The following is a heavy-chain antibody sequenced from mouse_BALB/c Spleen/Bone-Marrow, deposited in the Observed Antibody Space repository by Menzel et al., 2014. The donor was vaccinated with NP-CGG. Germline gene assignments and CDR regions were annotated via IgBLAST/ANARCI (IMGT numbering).Heavy chain of an antibody. J-gene: IGHJ2*01. V-gene: IGHV1-80*01. D-gene: IGHD1-2*01. CDR1: GYAFSAYW. Sequence: VQLQESGAELVRPGSSVKISCKASGYAFSAYWMNWVKQRPGQGLEWIGQIYPGDGDTNYNGKFKGKATLTADKSFSTAYMQLSSLTSEDSAVYFCTRSTATFDYWGQGTTLTVSS. CDR2: IYPGDGDT. CDR3: TRSTATFDY.